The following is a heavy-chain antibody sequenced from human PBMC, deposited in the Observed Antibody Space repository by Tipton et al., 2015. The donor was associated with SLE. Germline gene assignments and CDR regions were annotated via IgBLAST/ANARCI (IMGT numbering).Heavy chain of an antibody. J-gene: IGHJ4*02. CDR2: INHSGST. Sequence: TLSLTCAVYGGSFSGYYWSWIRQPPGKGLEWIGEINHSGSTNYNPSPKSRVTISVDTSKNQFSLKLSSVTAADTAVYYCARHTPYYYYDSSGPLWYWGQGTLVTVSS. CDR1: GGSFSGYY. D-gene: IGHD3-22*01. CDR3: ARHTPYYYYDSSGPLWY. V-gene: IGHV4-34*01.